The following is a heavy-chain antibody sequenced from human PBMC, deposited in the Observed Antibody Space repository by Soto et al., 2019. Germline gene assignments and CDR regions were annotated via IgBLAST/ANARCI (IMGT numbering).Heavy chain of an antibody. Sequence: EVRLVESGGGPVESGRSLRLSCSGFGFAFANYALTWVRQAPGKGLEWLGFISSEANGGTTDYAAFLRGRATISRDDSKGIAYLEIKRLQSDDTAIYYCTRFYYEDWGYFVYWGQGTRVAVSS. J-gene: IGHJ4*02. CDR1: GFAFANYA. CDR3: TRFYYEDWGYFVY. V-gene: IGHV3-49*04. CDR2: ISSEANGGTT. D-gene: IGHD3-22*01.